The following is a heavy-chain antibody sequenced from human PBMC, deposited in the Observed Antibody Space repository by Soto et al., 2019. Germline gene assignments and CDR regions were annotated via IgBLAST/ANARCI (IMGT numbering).Heavy chain of an antibody. Sequence: GGSLRLSCAAPGFTFSSYAMSWVRQAPGKGLEWVSAISGSGGSTYYADSVKGRFTISRDNSKNTLYLQMNSLRAEDTAVYYCAKVYYDSSGYYFDYWGQGTLVTVSS. CDR2: ISGSGGST. J-gene: IGHJ4*02. CDR3: AKVYYDSSGYYFDY. V-gene: IGHV3-23*01. D-gene: IGHD3-22*01. CDR1: GFTFSSYA.